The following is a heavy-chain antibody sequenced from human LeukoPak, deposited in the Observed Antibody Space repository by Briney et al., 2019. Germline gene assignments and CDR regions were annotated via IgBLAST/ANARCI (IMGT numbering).Heavy chain of an antibody. CDR3: ATLRITIAEIYYYYGMDV. CDR2: FDPEDGET. D-gene: IGHD6-13*01. Sequence: ASVKVSCKVSGYTLTELSMRWVRQAPGKGLEWMGGFDPEDGETIYAQKFQGRVTMTEDTSTDTAYMELSSLRSEDTAVYYCATLRITIAEIYYYYGMDVWGQGTTVTVSS. CDR1: GYTLTELS. J-gene: IGHJ6*02. V-gene: IGHV1-24*01.